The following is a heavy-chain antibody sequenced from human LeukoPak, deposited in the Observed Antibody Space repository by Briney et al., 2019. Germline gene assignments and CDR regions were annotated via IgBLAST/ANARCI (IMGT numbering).Heavy chain of an antibody. CDR3: ARLVVSSWYHEVLLGRDY. D-gene: IGHD6-13*01. Sequence: SETLSLTCTVSGGSINSRPYSWGWIRQPPGKGLEWLGSVYYSGSTYYKPSLKSRVTISVDTAKNQFSLKLSSVTAADTAVYYCARLVVSSWYHEVLLGRDYWGQGTLVTVSS. CDR2: VYYSGST. V-gene: IGHV4-39*01. CDR1: GGSINSRPYS. J-gene: IGHJ4*02.